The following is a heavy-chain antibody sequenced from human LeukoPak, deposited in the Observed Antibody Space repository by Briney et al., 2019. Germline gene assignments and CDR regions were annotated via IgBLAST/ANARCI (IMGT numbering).Heavy chain of an antibody. CDR3: ARTGSIGYVLFY. Sequence: PSGTLSLTCAVSGDSVSSYSWWSWVRQPPGKGLEWIGKIYHSGSTNYNPPLKSRVTISVDESKNEVSLKLTSVTAADTATYYCARTGSIGYVLFYWGQGTLVTVSS. V-gene: IGHV4-4*02. CDR2: IYHSGST. D-gene: IGHD5-12*01. CDR1: GDSVSSYSW. J-gene: IGHJ4*02.